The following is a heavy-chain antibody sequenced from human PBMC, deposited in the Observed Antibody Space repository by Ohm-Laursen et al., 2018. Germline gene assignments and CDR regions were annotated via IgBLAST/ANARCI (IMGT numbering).Heavy chain of an antibody. J-gene: IGHJ4*02. V-gene: IGHV3-21*01. D-gene: IGHD6-19*01. CDR1: GFTFSTYS. Sequence: SLRLSCAASGFTFSTYSMNWVRQAPGKGLEWVSSISSSSSYIYYADSVKGRFTISRDNAKNSLFLQMNSLRAEDTAVYYCARDHDSSGHFDYWGQGTLVTVSS. CDR3: ARDHDSSGHFDY. CDR2: ISSSSSYI.